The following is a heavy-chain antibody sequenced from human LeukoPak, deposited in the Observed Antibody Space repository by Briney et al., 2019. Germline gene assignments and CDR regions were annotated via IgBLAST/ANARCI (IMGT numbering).Heavy chain of an antibody. CDR1: GYTFTGYY. J-gene: IGHJ4*02. CDR3: AKAKPQGSDRDFDY. D-gene: IGHD1-14*01. V-gene: IGHV1-2*06. CDR2: INPNSGDT. Sequence: GASVKVSCKTSGYTFTGYYMHWVRQAPGQGLEWMGRINPNSGDTNYAQKFQGRVTMTGDTSITTAYMELNSLRSDDTAVYYCAKAKPQGSDRDFDYWGQGTLVTVSP.